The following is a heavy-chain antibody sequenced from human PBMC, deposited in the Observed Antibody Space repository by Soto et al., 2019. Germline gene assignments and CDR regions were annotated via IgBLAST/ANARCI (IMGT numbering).Heavy chain of an antibody. CDR3: ARDVRGGDNYYHGMDV. D-gene: IGHD2-21*02. V-gene: IGHV1-18*01. CDR2: ISAYNGNT. J-gene: IGHJ6*01. Sequence: GLEWMGWISAYNGNTNYAQKLQGRVTMTTDTSTSTAYMELRSLRSDDTAVYYCARDVRGGDNYYHGMDVWGQGTTVT.